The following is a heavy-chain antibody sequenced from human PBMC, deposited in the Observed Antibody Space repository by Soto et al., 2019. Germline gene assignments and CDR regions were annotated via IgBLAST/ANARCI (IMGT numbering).Heavy chain of an antibody. CDR3: ARERKFDFWRKGLDV. Sequence: ASVKVSCKASGYTFTTYDMNWVRQAPGQGLEWLGWMDPNSGSTGYAQNFQGRITMIRNISRNTAHMELSSLQSEDTAVYYCARERKFDFWRKGLDVWGQGTTVTVSS. CDR2: MDPNSGST. J-gene: IGHJ6*02. CDR1: GYTFTTYD. V-gene: IGHV1-8*01. D-gene: IGHD3-3*01.